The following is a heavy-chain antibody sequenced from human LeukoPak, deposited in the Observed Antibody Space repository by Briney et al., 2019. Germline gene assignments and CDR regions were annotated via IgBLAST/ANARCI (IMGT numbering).Heavy chain of an antibody. CDR3: AKNAVRGVVTTYYFDY. V-gene: IGHV3-23*01. CDR1: GFTFSNYA. Sequence: GGSLRLSCSASGFTFSNYAMSWVRQAPGKGLEWVSAMRGSGGSTYYVDSVKGRFTISRDNSKNTLDLQLNSLRAEDTAIYYCAKNAVRGVVTTYYFDYWGQGTLVTVSS. D-gene: IGHD3-10*01. J-gene: IGHJ4*02. CDR2: MRGSGGST.